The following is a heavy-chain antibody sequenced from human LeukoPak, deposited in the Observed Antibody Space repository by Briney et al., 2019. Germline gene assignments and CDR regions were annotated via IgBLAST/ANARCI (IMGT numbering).Heavy chain of an antibody. CDR3: ATIVSSGYAYFDY. CDR2: FDPEDGET. D-gene: IGHD3-22*01. J-gene: IGHJ4*02. CDR1: GYTLTELS. V-gene: IGHV1-24*01. Sequence: ASVKVSCKVSGYTLTELSMHWVRQAPGKGLEWMGGFDPEDGETIYAQKFQGRVTMTEDTSTDTAHMELSSLRSEDTAVYYCATIVSSGYAYFDYWGQGTLVTVSS.